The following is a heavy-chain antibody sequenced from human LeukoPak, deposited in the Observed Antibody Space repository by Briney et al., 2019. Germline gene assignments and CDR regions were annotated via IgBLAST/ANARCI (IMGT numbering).Heavy chain of an antibody. D-gene: IGHD3-10*01. CDR2: MNPNSGNT. V-gene: IGHV1-8*01. J-gene: IGHJ6*02. CDR1: GYTFTSYD. Sequence: GASVKVSCKASGYTFTSYDINWVRQATGQGLEWMGWMNPNSGNTGYAQKFQGRDTMTRNTSISTAYMELSSLRSEDTAVYYCARGRFQDFGDYYYGMDVWGQGTTVTVSS. CDR3: ARGRFQDFGDYYYGMDV.